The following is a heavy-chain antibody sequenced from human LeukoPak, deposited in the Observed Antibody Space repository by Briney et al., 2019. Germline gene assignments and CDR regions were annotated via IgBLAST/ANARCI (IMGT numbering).Heavy chain of an antibody. CDR2: ISSSSSYI. J-gene: IGHJ5*02. V-gene: IGHV3-21*01. D-gene: IGHD6-13*01. CDR3: AKESSSNWFDP. CDR1: GFTFTNYD. Sequence: GGSLRLSCAASGFTFTNYDMNWVRQAPGKGLEWVSSISSSSSYIYYADSVKGRFTISRDNAKNSLYLQMNSLRAEDTAVYYCAKESSSNWFDPWGQGTLVTVSS.